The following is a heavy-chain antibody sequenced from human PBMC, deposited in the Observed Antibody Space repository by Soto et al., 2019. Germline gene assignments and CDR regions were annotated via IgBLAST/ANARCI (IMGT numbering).Heavy chain of an antibody. CDR2: IVVGSGNT. V-gene: IGHV1-58*01. CDR3: AADPGGPITIFGVVYYYYGMDV. CDR1: GFTFTSSA. D-gene: IGHD3-3*01. Sequence: SVKVSCKASGFTFTSSAVQWVRQARGQRLEWIGWIVVGSGNTNYAQKFQERVTITRDMSTSTAYMELSSLRSEDTAVYYCAADPGGPITIFGVVYYYYGMDVWGQGTTVTVSS. J-gene: IGHJ6*02.